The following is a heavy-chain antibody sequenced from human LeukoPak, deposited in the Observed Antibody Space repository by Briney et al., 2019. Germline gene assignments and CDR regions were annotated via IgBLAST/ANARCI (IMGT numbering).Heavy chain of an antibody. J-gene: IGHJ4*02. CDR1: GFTFDDYV. CDR2: ISWNSGSI. D-gene: IGHD6-19*01. V-gene: IGHV3-9*03. CDR3: AKGSGYSSGWLDY. Sequence: GGSLRLSCAASGFTFDDYVMHWVRQAPGKGLEWVSGISWNSGSIGYADSVKGRFTISRDNAKNSLYLQMNSLRAEDMALYYCAKGSGYSSGWLDYWGQGTLVTVSS.